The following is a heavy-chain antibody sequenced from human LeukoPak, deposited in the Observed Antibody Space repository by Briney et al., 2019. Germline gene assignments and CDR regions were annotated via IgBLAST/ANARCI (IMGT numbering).Heavy chain of an antibody. V-gene: IGHV3-21*01. CDR2: ISSSSSYI. CDR3: ARDPYDYGDSYYDY. D-gene: IGHD4-17*01. J-gene: IGHJ4*02. CDR1: GFTLSSYS. Sequence: PGGSLRLSCAASGFTLSSYSMNWVRQAPGKGLEWVSSISSSSSYIYYADSVKGRFTISRDNAKNSLYLQMNSLRAQDTAVYYCARDPYDYGDSYYDYWGQGTLVTVSS.